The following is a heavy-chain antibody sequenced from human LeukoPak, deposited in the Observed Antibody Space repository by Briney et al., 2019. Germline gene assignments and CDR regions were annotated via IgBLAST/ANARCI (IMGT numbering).Heavy chain of an antibody. D-gene: IGHD3-22*01. CDR1: GYTFTSYG. CDR2: ISAYNGNT. V-gene: IGHV1-18*01. Sequence: ASVKVSCKASGYTFTSYGISWVRQAPGQGLEWMGWISAYNGNTNYAQKLQGRVTMSTDTSTSTAYMELRSLRSDDTAVYYCAGDLNQGITMIVVVPYYYYGMDVWGQGTTVTVSS. CDR3: AGDLNQGITMIVVVPYYYYGMDV. J-gene: IGHJ6*02.